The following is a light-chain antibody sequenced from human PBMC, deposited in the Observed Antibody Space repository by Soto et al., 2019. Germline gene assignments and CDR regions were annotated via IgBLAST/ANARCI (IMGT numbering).Light chain of an antibody. CDR1: QSISSW. V-gene: IGKV1-5*01. CDR3: QQYNTYAT. CDR2: DAS. J-gene: IGKJ5*01. Sequence: DVQMTQSPSTLSASVGGRVTITCRASQSISSWLAWYQQKPGKAPKLLIYDASTLKTGVPSRFSGSGSGSEFNFTITGLQPDDFATYFCQQYNTYATFGQGTRLEIK.